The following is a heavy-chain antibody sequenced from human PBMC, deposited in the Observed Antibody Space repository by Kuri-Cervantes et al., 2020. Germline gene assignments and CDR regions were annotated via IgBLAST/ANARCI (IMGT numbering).Heavy chain of an antibody. J-gene: IGHJ4*02. CDR2: ISYDGSSK. D-gene: IGHD5-18*01. Sequence: GESLKISCAASGFTFSSYAMHWVRQAPGRGLEWVAIISYDGSSKYYADSVKGRFTISRDNSKNTLYLQMNSLRAEDTAVYYCAKDFSSGSVDTAMVLDYWGQGTLVTVSS. CDR3: AKDFSSGSVDTAMVLDY. V-gene: IGHV3-30*04. CDR1: GFTFSSYA.